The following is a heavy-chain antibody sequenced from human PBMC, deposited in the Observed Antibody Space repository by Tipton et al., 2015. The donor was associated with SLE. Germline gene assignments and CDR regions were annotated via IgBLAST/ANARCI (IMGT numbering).Heavy chain of an antibody. Sequence: TLSLTCTVSGVSIRTPTYYWGWIRQPPGKGLEWIGTISHSGNTYSHTSLESRVTISVDTSQNQFSMSLSSVSAVDTAVYYCARKELSTMRDYWGQGTLVTVSS. J-gene: IGHJ4*02. V-gene: IGHV4-39*07. CDR2: ISHSGNT. CDR1: GVSIRTPTYY. CDR3: ARKELSTMRDY. D-gene: IGHD5-24*01.